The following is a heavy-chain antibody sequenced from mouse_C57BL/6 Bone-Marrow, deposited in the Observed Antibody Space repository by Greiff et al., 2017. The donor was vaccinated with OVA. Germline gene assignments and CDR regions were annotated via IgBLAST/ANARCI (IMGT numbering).Heavy chain of an antibody. D-gene: IGHD1-1*01. J-gene: IGHJ3*01. V-gene: IGHV14-4*01. CDR2: IDPENGDT. Sequence: VQLQQSGAELVRPGASVKLSCTASGFNIKDDYMHWVKQRPEQGLEWIGWIDPENGDTEYASKFQDKATITADTSSNTAYLQLSSQTSEDTAVYYCTTIYYYGSSSWFAYWGQGTLVTVSA. CDR3: TTIYYYGSSSWFAY. CDR1: GFNIKDDY.